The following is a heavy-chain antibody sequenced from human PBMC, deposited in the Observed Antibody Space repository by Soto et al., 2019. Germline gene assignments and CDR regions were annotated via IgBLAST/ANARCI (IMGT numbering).Heavy chain of an antibody. D-gene: IGHD4-17*01. J-gene: IGHJ6*02. Sequence: GGSLRLSCAASGFTFSSYAMHWVRQAPGKGLEWVVVISYDGSNKYYADSVKGRFTISRDNSKNTLYLQMNSLRAEDTAVYYCARDLSGDYVGGMDVWGQGTTVTVSS. V-gene: IGHV3-30-3*01. CDR1: GFTFSSYA. CDR3: ARDLSGDYVGGMDV. CDR2: ISYDGSNK.